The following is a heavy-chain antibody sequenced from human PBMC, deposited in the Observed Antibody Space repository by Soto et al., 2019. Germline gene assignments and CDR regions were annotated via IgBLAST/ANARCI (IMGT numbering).Heavy chain of an antibody. Sequence: SETLSLTCTVSGDSISRGFYYWSWIRQHPGKGLEWIGNIYHTGSTDFNPSLKSRLTMSVDTSKNQFSLRLTSVTAADTAVYYCARRPTYYDFWSGYYGDGYYYGMDVWGQGTTVTVSS. CDR2: IYHTGST. CDR1: GDSISRGFYY. V-gene: IGHV4-31*03. CDR3: ARRPTYYDFWSGYYGDGYYYGMDV. D-gene: IGHD3-3*01. J-gene: IGHJ6*02.